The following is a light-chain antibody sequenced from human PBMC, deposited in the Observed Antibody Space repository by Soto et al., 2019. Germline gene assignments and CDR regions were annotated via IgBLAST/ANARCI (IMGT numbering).Light chain of an antibody. CDR3: RSFTTSRIWL. Sequence: QSALSQPASVSGSPGQSITMSCTGSSSDFGDDKYVSWYQQQPGKGPNLLIYGVTNRPSGVSNRVSGSKSGNTASLTISGLQVEDEADYFCRSFTTSRIWLFGGGTKLTVL. V-gene: IGLV2-14*01. CDR2: GVT. J-gene: IGLJ3*02. CDR1: SSDFGDDKY.